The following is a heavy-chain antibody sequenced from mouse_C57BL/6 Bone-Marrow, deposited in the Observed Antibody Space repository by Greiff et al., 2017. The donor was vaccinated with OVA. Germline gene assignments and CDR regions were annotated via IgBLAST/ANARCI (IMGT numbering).Heavy chain of an antibody. Sequence: QVQLQQPGAELVKPGASVKMSCKASGYTFTSYWITWVKQRPGQGLEWIGDIYPGSGSTNYNEKFKSKATLTVDTSSSTAYMQLSSLTSEDSAVYFCARFLANWDDFDVWGTGTTVTVSS. CDR1: GYTFTSYW. J-gene: IGHJ1*03. CDR3: ARFLANWDDFDV. CDR2: IYPGSGST. D-gene: IGHD4-1*01. V-gene: IGHV1-55*01.